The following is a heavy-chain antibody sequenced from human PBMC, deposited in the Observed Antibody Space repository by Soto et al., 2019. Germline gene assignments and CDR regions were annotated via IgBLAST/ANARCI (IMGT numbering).Heavy chain of an antibody. CDR1: GDSVSSNSAG. CDR2: TYYRCKWYY. CDR3: AKGGLVRVSSHGLFDP. D-gene: IGHD3-10*01. J-gene: IGHJ5*02. Sequence: QVQLQQSGPGLVKPSQTLSLTCGISGDSVSSNSAGWSWIRQSPSRGLEWLGRTYYRCKWYYDYAVSVKGRITINPDTSKNHFSVQLNSVTPDDTAVNYCAKGGLVRVSSHGLFDPWVQGTMVTVSS. V-gene: IGHV6-1*01.